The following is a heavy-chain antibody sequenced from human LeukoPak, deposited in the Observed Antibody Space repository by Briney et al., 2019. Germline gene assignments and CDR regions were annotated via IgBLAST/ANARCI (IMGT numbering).Heavy chain of an antibody. CDR1: GGSISSSSYY. V-gene: IGHV4-39*01. CDR2: IYCSGST. CDR3: ARHGSVAYYDILTGYGARGYFDY. D-gene: IGHD3-9*01. Sequence: SESLSLTCTVSGGSISSSSYYWGWLRQPLGKGLEWIGSIYCSGSTYYNSSLKRRVTISVDSSKNQFSLMLSSVTAADTAVYYCARHGSVAYYDILTGYGARGYFDYWGQGTLVTVSS. J-gene: IGHJ4*02.